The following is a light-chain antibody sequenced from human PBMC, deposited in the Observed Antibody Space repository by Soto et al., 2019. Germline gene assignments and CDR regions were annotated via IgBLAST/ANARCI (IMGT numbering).Light chain of an antibody. CDR3: CSYAGSYTYV. J-gene: IGLJ1*01. CDR1: SSDVGGYNF. CDR2: NVI. V-gene: IGLV2-11*01. Sequence: QPVLTQPRSVSGSPGQSVTISCTGTSSDVGGYNFVSWYQHHPGKAPKLMIYNVIQRPSGVPDRFSASKSGNTASLTISGLQAEDEADYYCCSYAGSYTYVFGTGTKLTVL.